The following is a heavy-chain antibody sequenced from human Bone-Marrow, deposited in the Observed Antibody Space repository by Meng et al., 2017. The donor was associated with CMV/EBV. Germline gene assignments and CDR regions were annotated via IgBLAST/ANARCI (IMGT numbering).Heavy chain of an antibody. CDR2: FDPEDGET. D-gene: IGHD3-10*01. Sequence: ASVKVSCKVSGYTLTELSMHWVRQAPGKGLEWMGGFDPEDGETIYAQKFQGRVTMTEDTSTDTAYMELSSLRSEDTAVYYCASITNKRWWFDPWGQGTLVTVSS. V-gene: IGHV1-24*01. CDR3: ASITNKRWWFDP. CDR1: GYTLTELS. J-gene: IGHJ5*02.